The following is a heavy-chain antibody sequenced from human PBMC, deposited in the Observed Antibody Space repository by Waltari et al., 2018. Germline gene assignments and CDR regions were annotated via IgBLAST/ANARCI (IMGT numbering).Heavy chain of an antibody. V-gene: IGHV4-4*02. CDR3: AGDRAIGLFFDY. D-gene: IGHD2-2*01. J-gene: IGHJ4*02. Sequence: QVQLQESGQGLVKPSGTLSLTCAVSGDSISGNYWWSWVRQSPAKGLEWIGQVHHSGKTHCKPCLQSRVAISVDKPKNQVSLNLNSVTAADTAIYYCAGDRAIGLFFDYWGRGTLVTVSS. CDR1: GDSISGNYW. CDR2: VHHSGKT.